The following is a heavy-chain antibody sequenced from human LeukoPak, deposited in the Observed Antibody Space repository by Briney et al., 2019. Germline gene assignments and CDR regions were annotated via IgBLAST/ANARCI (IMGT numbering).Heavy chain of an antibody. D-gene: IGHD1-26*01. CDR2: VNADGGNT. CDR1: GFTFDNYR. Sequence: GGPLRLSCAASGFTFDNYRMSWVRQAPGKGLEWVSTVNADGGNTYYADSVKGRFTISRDNSKSTLILQMNSLRVEDTALYYCTKRVKYGGTWDHFADWGQGTLVTVSS. J-gene: IGHJ4*02. V-gene: IGHV3-23*01. CDR3: TKRVKYGGTWDHFAD.